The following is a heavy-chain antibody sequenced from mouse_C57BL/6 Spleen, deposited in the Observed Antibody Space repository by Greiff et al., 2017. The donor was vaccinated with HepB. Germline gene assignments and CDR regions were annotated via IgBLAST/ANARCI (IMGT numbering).Heavy chain of an antibody. Sequence: DVMLVESGPGMVKPSQSLSLTCTVTGYSITSGYDWHWIRHFPGNKLEWMGYISYSGSTNYNPSLKSRISITHDTSKNHFFLKLNSVTTEDTATYYCARGGDDGGFAYWGQGTLVTVSA. CDR1: GYSITSGYD. D-gene: IGHD2-3*01. CDR3: ARGGDDGGFAY. J-gene: IGHJ3*01. V-gene: IGHV3-1*01. CDR2: ISYSGST.